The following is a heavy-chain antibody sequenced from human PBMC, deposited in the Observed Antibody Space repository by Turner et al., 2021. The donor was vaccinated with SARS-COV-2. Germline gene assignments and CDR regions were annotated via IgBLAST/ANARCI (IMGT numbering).Heavy chain of an antibody. Sequence: ESQLLESGGRSVEPGGSLRISCEGSERTFDADAMSWVRQSPGRGLEWLSVISASGGAIYYADSVRGRFTISRDNSKNTLYLQMNSLRAEDTAVYYCARDGAGYYDSSGCLDYWGQGSLVTVSS. CDR3: ARDGAGYYDSSGCLDY. D-gene: IGHD3-22*01. J-gene: IGHJ4*02. CDR2: ISASGGAI. V-gene: IGHV3-23*01. CDR1: ERTFDADA.